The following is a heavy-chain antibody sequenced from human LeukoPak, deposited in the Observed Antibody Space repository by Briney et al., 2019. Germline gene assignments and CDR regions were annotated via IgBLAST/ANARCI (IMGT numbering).Heavy chain of an antibody. CDR3: ARAETTGIQVSLPVHN. V-gene: IGHV3-20*04. CDR1: GFTFDDYG. Sequence: PGGSLRLSCAASGFTFDDYGMSWVRRAPGRGLEWVSSINWNGGSTGYADSVKGRFTISRDNAKNSLYLQMNSLRAEDTASYYCARAETTGIQVSLPVHNWGQGTLVTVSS. D-gene: IGHD5-18*01. CDR2: INWNGGST. J-gene: IGHJ4*02.